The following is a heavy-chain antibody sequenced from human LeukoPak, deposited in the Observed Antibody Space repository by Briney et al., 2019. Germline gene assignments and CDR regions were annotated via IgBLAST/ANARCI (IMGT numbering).Heavy chain of an antibody. CDR1: GFTFSNYW. D-gene: IGHD6-13*01. CDR3: ARGSSSSWWGFDY. CDR2: INSDGSST. V-gene: IGHV3-74*01. Sequence: PGGSLRLSCAASGFTFSNYWMHWVRQAPGKGLVWVSRINSDGSSTSYADSVKGRFTISRDNAKNTLYLQMNSLRAEDTAVYYCARGSSSSWWGFDYWGQGTLATVSS. J-gene: IGHJ4*02.